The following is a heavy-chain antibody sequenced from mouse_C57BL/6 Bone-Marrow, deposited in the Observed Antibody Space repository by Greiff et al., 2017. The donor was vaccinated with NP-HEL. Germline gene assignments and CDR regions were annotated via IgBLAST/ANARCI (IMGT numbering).Heavy chain of an antibody. J-gene: IGHJ1*03. V-gene: IGHV7-1*01. D-gene: IGHD1-1*01. CDR3: ARDYYGSSYVWYFDV. Sequence: EVKLVESGGGLVQSGRSLRLSCATSGFTFSDFYMEWVRQAPGKGLEWIAASRNKANDYTTEYSASVKGRFIVSRDTSQSILYLQMNALRAEDTAIYYCARDYYGSSYVWYFDVWGTGTTVTVSS. CDR1: GFTFSDFY. CDR2: SRNKANDYTT.